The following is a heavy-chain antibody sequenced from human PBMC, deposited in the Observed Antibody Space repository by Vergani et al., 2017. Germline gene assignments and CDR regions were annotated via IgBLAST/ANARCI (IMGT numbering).Heavy chain of an antibody. CDR1: GFTFSSYA. CDR2: ISYDGSNK. V-gene: IGHV3-30-3*01. J-gene: IGHJ6*04. Sequence: VQLVESGGGLVQPGGSLRLSCAASGFTFSSYAMHWVRQAPGKGLEWVAVISYDGSNKYYADSVKGRFTISRDNSKNTLYLQMNSLRAEDTAVYYCAKDPDYGGLMDVCSKGTSVTVSS. CDR3: AKDPDYGGLMDV. D-gene: IGHD4-23*01.